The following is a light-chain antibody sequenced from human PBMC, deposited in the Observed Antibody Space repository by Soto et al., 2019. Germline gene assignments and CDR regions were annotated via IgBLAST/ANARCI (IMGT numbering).Light chain of an antibody. CDR2: DNT. CDR1: SSDIGAGYR. V-gene: IGLV1-40*01. J-gene: IGLJ1*01. CDR3: QSYDSSLSGYV. Sequence: QAVVTQPPSVSGAPGERVTISCTGSSSDIGAGYRVRWYQQVPGTAPKLLIYDNTNRPSGVSVRFSGSKSGTSASLAISGLQAEDEADYYCQSYDSSLSGYVFGTGTKVTVL.